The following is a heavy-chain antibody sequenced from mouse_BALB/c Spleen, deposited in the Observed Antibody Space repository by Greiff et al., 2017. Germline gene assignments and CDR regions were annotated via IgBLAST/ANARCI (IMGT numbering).Heavy chain of an antibody. CDR3: ARSLYPVTGGAWFAY. CDR2: ILPGSGST. V-gene: IGHV1-9*01. CDR1: GYTFSSYW. J-gene: IGHJ3*01. Sequence: VQLQQSGAELMKPGASVKISCKATGYTFSSYWIEWVKQRPGHGLEWIGEILPGSGSTNYNEKFKGKATFTADTSSNTAYMQLSSLTSEDSAVYYCARSLYPVTGGAWFAYWGQGTLVTVSA. D-gene: IGHD2-1*01.